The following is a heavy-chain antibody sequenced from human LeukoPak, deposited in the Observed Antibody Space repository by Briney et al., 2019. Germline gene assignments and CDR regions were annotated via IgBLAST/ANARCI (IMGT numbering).Heavy chain of an antibody. CDR1: EFTFSSYS. CDR3: ATSPPGIAVAGPFDY. D-gene: IGHD6-19*01. Sequence: GGSLRLSCAASEFTFSSYSMNWVRQAPGKGLEWASYITNSGNSKSYADSVKGRFTISRDNTKNSLYLQMNSLRAEDTAVYYCATSPPGIAVAGPFDYWGQGTLVTVSS. J-gene: IGHJ4*02. CDR2: ITNSGNSK. V-gene: IGHV3-48*01.